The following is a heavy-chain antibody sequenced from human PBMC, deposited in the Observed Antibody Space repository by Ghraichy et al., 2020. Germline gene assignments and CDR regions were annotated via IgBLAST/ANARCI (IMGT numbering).Heavy chain of an antibody. CDR1: GGSVSSGSYY. D-gene: IGHD3-22*01. CDR2: IYYSGST. V-gene: IGHV4-61*01. CDR3: ARVGTEPYYDSSGYYLWFDY. J-gene: IGHJ4*02. Sequence: SQTLSLTCTVSGGSVSSGSYYWSWIRQPPGKGLEWIGYIYYSGSTNYNPSLKSRVTISVDTSKNQFSLKLSSVTAADTAVYYCARVGTEPYYDSSGYYLWFDYWGQGTLVTVSS.